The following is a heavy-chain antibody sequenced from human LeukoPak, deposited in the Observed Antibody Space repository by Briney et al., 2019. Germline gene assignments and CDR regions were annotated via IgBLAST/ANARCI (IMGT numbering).Heavy chain of an antibody. CDR2: VSGGGAYT. J-gene: IGHJ4*02. V-gene: IGHV3-23*01. D-gene: IGHD2-8*01. Sequence: GGSLRLSCVGSGFSFSSFAMSWVRQAPGKGLEWVSTVSGGGAYTYYADSVKGRFTVSRDDSKSMHFLQMNSLRLEDTALYFCAKRITVSAGYHLDSWGQGTLVTVSS. CDR3: AKRITVSAGYHLDS. CDR1: GFSFSSFA.